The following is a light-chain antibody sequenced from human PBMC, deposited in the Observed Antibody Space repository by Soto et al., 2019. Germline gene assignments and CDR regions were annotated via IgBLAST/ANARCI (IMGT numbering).Light chain of an antibody. V-gene: IGKV3-20*01. Sequence: EIVLTQSPGTLSLSPGERATLSCRASQTVSRTYLAWYQQKPGQAPRLLIYGASSRATGIPGRFSGSESGTDFTLTISRLEPEDFAVYYCQQYGSSPKTFGQGTKVDIK. CDR3: QQYGSSPKT. CDR1: QTVSRTY. CDR2: GAS. J-gene: IGKJ1*01.